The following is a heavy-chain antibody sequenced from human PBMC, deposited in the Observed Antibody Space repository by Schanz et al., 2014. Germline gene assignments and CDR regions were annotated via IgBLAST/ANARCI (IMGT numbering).Heavy chain of an antibody. J-gene: IGHJ4*01. CDR2: IQYTGIT. D-gene: IGHD3-10*01. Sequence: QVQLQESGPRLVKSSETLSLACVVSGDSILSYYWSWIRQSPGKGLDWIGYIQYTGITNYNPSLQSRVPMPVNPPKTRVSLRLSSVTAADTAFYYCARHAPGSGPDYNAGFDYWGQGILXTVSS. CDR3: ARHAPGSGPDYNAGFDY. V-gene: IGHV4-59*08. CDR1: GDSILSYY.